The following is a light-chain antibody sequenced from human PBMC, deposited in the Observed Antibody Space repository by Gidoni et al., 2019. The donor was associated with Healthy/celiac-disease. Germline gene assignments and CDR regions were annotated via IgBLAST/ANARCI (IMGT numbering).Light chain of an antibody. CDR3: QQLNSYPPT. CDR1: QDISSY. Sequence: IQLTQSPSFLSASVEARVTITCRASQDISSYLTWYQQKPGKAPKLLIYAASTLQSGVPSRFSGSGFGTEFTLTISSRQPEYLATYYCQQLNSYPPTFGGGTKVEIK. CDR2: AAS. V-gene: IGKV1-9*01. J-gene: IGKJ4*01.